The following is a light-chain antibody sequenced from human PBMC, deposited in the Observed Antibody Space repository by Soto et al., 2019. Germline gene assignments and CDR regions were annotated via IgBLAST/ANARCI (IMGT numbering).Light chain of an antibody. CDR1: QSVSSW. V-gene: IGKV1-5*03. CDR3: QQYTSYSWT. CDR2: QAS. J-gene: IGKJ1*01. Sequence: DIQMTQSPSTLSAAVGDRVTITCRASQSVSSWLAWYQQKPGKAPKLLSYQASTLESGVPSRFSGSGSGTDFTLTISSLQPGDFATYYCQQYTSYSWTFGQGTNVEI.